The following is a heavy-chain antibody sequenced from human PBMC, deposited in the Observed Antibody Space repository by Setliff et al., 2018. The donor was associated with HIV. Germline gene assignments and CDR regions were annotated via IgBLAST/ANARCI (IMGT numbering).Heavy chain of an antibody. CDR3: ATFFVSTATTQDY. D-gene: IGHD4-17*01. CDR1: GGSFGDQF. J-gene: IGHJ4*02. Sequence: LSLTCAVYGGSFGDQFWNWIRQSPGKGLEWIGEIHHGGGTKYNPSLKSRVTVSLDMSKNQFSLKLNSLTAADTGVYYCATFFVSTATTQDYWGQGTLVTAPQ. V-gene: IGHV4-34*01. CDR2: IHHGGGT.